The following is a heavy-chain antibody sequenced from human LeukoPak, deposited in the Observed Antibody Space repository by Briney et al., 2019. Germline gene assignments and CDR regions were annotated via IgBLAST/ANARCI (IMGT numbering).Heavy chain of an antibody. CDR2: ISAYNGNT. CDR1: GYTFTIYG. CDR3: ARVALGRTGTTSFDY. J-gene: IGHJ4*02. Sequence: GASVKVSFKASGYTFTIYGISWVRQAPGQGLEWMGWISAYNGNTNYAQKLQGRVTITTDTSTSTAYMELRSLRSDDTAVYYCARVALGRTGTTSFDYWGQGTLVTVSS. D-gene: IGHD1-1*01. V-gene: IGHV1-18*04.